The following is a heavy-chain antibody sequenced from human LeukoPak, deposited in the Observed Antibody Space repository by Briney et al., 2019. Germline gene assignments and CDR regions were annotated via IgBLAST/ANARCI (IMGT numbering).Heavy chain of an antibody. CDR2: IGYEGVHK. D-gene: IGHD4-23*01. CDR1: GFTFNNFG. Sequence: PGGSLRLSCAASGFTFNNFGMHWVRQAPGKGLEWVSFIGYEGVHKYYADSVKGRFTISKDNSKATLYLQMNSLRPEDTAVYYYAKDLHGGYSSDYWGQGTLVTVFS. V-gene: IGHV3-30*02. CDR3: AKDLHGGYSSDY. J-gene: IGHJ4*02.